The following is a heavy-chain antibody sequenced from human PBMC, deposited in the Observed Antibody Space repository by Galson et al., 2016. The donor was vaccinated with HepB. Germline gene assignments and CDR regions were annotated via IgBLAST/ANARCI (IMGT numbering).Heavy chain of an antibody. CDR3: SHPPKYSGSFYDY. CDR2: IFWNDDK. J-gene: IGHJ4*02. V-gene: IGHV2-5*01. Sequence: PALVKPTQTLTLTCTFSEFSLTTGGVGVGWIRQPPGKALEWLALIFWNDDKSYAPSLMRRLTITKDTSNNQVVLTVTNLDPLDPATYYCSHPPKYSGSFYDYWGPGIMVTVSS. CDR1: EFSLTTGGVG. D-gene: IGHD1-26*01.